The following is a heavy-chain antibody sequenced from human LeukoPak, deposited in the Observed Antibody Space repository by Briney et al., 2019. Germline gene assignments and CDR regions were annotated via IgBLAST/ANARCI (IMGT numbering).Heavy chain of an antibody. D-gene: IGHD3-3*01. V-gene: IGHV3-21*01. J-gene: IGHJ6*03. CDR1: GLIFSSYS. CDR2: ISSSSIYI. Sequence: GGSLRLSCAASGLIFSSYSMNWVRQAPGKGLEWVSSISSSSIYIYYADSVKGRFTISRDNSQNTVSLQVNNLRTEDTALYYCAKTSLSDASGHYYYMDVGGKGTTVTVSS. CDR3: AKTSLSDASGHYYYMDV.